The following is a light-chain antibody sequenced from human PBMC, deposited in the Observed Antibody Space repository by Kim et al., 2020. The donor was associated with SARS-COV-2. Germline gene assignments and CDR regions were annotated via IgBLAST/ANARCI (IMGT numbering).Light chain of an antibody. Sequence: SYELTQPPSVSVSPGQTASITCSGDELGDKYACWYQQKPGQSPVLVIYKDNKRPSGIPERFSGSNSGNTATLTISGTQAMDEADYYCQAWDSSTGVFGPG. V-gene: IGLV3-1*01. CDR2: KDN. J-gene: IGLJ1*01. CDR3: QAWDSSTGV. CDR1: ELGDKY.